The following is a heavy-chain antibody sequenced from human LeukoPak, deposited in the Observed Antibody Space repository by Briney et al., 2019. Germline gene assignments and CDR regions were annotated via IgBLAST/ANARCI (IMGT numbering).Heavy chain of an antibody. Sequence: SETLSLTCTVSGGSISSYYWSWIRQPPGKGLEWIGYIYYSGSTNYNPSLTSRVTISVDTSKNQFSLKLSSVTAADTAVYYCAEIEPLWFGDDAFDTWGQGTMVTVSS. V-gene: IGHV4-59*01. CDR1: GGSISSYY. CDR3: AEIEPLWFGDDAFDT. J-gene: IGHJ3*02. CDR2: IYYSGST. D-gene: IGHD3-10*01.